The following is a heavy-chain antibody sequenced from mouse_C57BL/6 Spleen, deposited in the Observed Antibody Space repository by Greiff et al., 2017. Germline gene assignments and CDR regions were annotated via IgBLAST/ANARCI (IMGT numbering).Heavy chain of an antibody. CDR2: IHPNSGST. Sequence: QVQLQQSGAELVKPGASVKLSCKASGYTFTSYWMHWVKQRPGQGLEWIGMIHPNSGSTNYNEKFKSKATLTVDKSSSTAYMQLSSLTSEDSAVXYCARYWGNYDAYWGQGTLVTVSA. D-gene: IGHD2-1*01. J-gene: IGHJ3*01. V-gene: IGHV1-64*01. CDR3: ARYWGNYDAY. CDR1: GYTFTSYW.